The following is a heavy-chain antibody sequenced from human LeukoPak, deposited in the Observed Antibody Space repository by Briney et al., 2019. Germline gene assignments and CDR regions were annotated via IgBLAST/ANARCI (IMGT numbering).Heavy chain of an antibody. CDR1: GYTFTGYY. V-gene: IGHV1-2*02. CDR2: INPNSGGT. J-gene: IGHJ4*02. Sequence: GASVKVSCKASGYTFTGYYMHWVRQAPGQGLEWMGWINPNSGGTNYAQKFQGRVTMTRDTSISTAYMELSRLRSDDTAVYYCAREWRSGSYWEGFDYWGQGTLVTVSS. CDR3: AREWRSGSYWEGFDY. D-gene: IGHD1-26*01.